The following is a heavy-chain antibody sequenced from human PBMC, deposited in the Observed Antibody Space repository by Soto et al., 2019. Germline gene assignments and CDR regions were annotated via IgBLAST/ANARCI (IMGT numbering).Heavy chain of an antibody. Sequence: SGALSLTCTFSGFSLSRSSYFWGWIRPAPREGVEWIGSIYYSGSTYYNPSLKSRVTISVDTSKNQFSLKLSSVTAADTAVYYCARHGEGYCSSTSCSPSFDYWGQGTLVTVSS. J-gene: IGHJ4*02. CDR3: ARHGEGYCSSTSCSPSFDY. D-gene: IGHD2-2*01. CDR1: GFSLSRSSYF. CDR2: IYYSGST. V-gene: IGHV4-39*01.